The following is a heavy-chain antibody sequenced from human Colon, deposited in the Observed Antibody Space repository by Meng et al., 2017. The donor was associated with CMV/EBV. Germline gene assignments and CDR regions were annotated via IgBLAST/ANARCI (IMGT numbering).Heavy chain of an antibody. J-gene: IGHJ4*02. CDR2: ISWNSGAI. Sequence: SLKISCAASGFTFDDDAMHWVRQAPGKGLEWVSSISWNSGAIGYADSVKGRFTISRDNAKNSLYLQMNSLRAEDTALYYCAKEGVAKYYFDYWGQGTLVTVPS. CDR3: AKEGVAKYYFDY. CDR1: GFTFDDDA. V-gene: IGHV3-9*01. D-gene: IGHD2-15*01.